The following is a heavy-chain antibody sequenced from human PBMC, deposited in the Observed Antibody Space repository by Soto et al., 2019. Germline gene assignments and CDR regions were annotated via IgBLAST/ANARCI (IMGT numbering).Heavy chain of an antibody. V-gene: IGHV1-69*01. CDR2: IIPISGTA. D-gene: IGHD2-2*01. J-gene: IGHJ6*02. Sequence: QVQLVQSGAEVKKPGSSVKVSCKASGGTFSNYAISWVRQAPGQGLEWMGGIIPISGTANYAQKFQGRVTITAGESTSTAYMGLSSMRSEDTAVYYCARSQGSSTSLELYYYYYSGMDVWGQGTTVTVSS. CDR3: ARSQGSSTSLELYYYYYSGMDV. CDR1: GGTFSNYA.